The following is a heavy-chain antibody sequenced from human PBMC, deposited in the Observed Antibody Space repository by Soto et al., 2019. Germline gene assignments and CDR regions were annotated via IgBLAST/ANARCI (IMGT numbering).Heavy chain of an antibody. J-gene: IGHJ4*02. CDR3: ITDSRGAMAQHLDN. D-gene: IGHD6-19*01. CDR1: GFTFSKAW. CDR2: IKSKTDGGAI. V-gene: IGHV3-15*07. Sequence: GGSLRLSCAASGFTFSKAWMNWVRQAPGKGLEWVGRIKSKTDGGAIDYAASVKGRFTISRDDSENTLCLQMNSLETEDTGIYYCITDSRGAMAQHLDNWGQGTLVTVSS.